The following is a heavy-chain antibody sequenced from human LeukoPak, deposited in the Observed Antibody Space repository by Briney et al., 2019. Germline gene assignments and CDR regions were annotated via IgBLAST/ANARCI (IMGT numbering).Heavy chain of an antibody. V-gene: IGHV4-34*01. CDR3: ARVYSRSYNY. Sequence: IPSETLSLTCAVYGGSFSGYYRSWIRQPPGKGLEWIGEINHSGSTNYNPSLKSRVTISVDTSKNQFSLKLSSVTAADTAVYYCARVYSRSYNYWGQGTLVTVSS. D-gene: IGHD1-26*01. CDR2: INHSGST. CDR1: GGSFSGYY. J-gene: IGHJ4*02.